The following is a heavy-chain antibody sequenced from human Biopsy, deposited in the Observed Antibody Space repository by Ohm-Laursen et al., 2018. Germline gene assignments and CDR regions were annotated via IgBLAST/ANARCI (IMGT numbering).Heavy chain of an antibody. V-gene: IGHV1-46*01. CDR1: GNTFATYH. D-gene: IGHD5-24*01. CDR3: ARAGVGSDGTDSYYYGMDV. CDR2: IGPSGATT. Sequence: SSVKVSCKASGNTFATYHIHWVRQAPGQGLEWMGVIGPSGATTSFSQKFQGRITMTRDTSTGTVYMDLNSLGSEDTAVYYCARAGVGSDGTDSYYYGMDVWGPGTTVTVSS. J-gene: IGHJ6*02.